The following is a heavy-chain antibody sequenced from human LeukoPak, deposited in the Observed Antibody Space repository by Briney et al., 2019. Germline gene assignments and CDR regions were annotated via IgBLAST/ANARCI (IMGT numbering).Heavy chain of an antibody. Sequence: GGSLRLSCTASGFTFGEYALSRFRQAPGKGLQWVGFIKSKINGGTTQYAASVKGRFTISSDDSKGLAYLQMNSLKTEDTAVYYCSRGTWYGGAFDHWGQGTLVTVSS. CDR2: IKSKINGGTT. D-gene: IGHD6-13*01. V-gene: IGHV3-49*03. CDR1: GFTFGEYA. J-gene: IGHJ4*02. CDR3: SRGTWYGGAFDH.